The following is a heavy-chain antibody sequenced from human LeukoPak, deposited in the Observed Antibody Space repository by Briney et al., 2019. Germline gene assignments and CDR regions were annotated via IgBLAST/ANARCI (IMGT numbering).Heavy chain of an antibody. CDR2: MAPKSGEA. D-gene: IGHD3-22*01. J-gene: IGHJ4*02. V-gene: IGHV1-2*02. Sequence: ASVKVSCKASGYTFTDYYMHWVRQAPGQGLEWMGWMAPKSGEANHAQKFQGRVIMTRDTSINTAYMELSRLRSDDTAVYYCALEVYYSDNSAFDYWGQGTLVTVSS. CDR3: ALEVYYSDNSAFDY. CDR1: GYTFTDYY.